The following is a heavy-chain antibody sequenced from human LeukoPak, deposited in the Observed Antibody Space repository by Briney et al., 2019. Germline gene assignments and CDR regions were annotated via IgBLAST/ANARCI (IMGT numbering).Heavy chain of an antibody. Sequence: GGSLRLSWVASGFTFSNYAMSWVRQAPGKGLEWVSGISDSGGRTYNADSVKGRFTISRDNSKNTLYLQMNSLRVEDTAVYYCAKGTLRGSSNWYHHGMDVWGQGTTVTVSS. V-gene: IGHV3-23*01. D-gene: IGHD6-13*01. CDR3: AKGTLRGSSNWYHHGMDV. CDR2: ISDSGGRT. J-gene: IGHJ6*02. CDR1: GFTFSNYA.